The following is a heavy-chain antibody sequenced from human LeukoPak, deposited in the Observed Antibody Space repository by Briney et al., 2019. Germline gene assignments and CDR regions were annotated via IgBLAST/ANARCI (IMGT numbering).Heavy chain of an antibody. D-gene: IGHD1-1*01. V-gene: IGHV3-33*01. CDR1: GFTFSSYG. CDR3: TTLSGFRFDP. Sequence: PGGSLRLSCAASGFTFSSYGMHWVRQAPGKGLEWVAVIWYDGSNKYYADSVKGRFTISRDNAKNALYLQMNSLRDEDTAVYYCTTLSGFRFDPWGQGTLVTVSS. CDR2: IWYDGSNK. J-gene: IGHJ5*02.